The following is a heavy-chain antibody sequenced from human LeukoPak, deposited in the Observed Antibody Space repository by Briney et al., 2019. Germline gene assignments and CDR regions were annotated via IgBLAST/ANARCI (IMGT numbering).Heavy chain of an antibody. Sequence: ASVKVSCKASGGTFSSYAISWVRRAPGQGLEWMGGIIPIFGTANYAQKSQGRVTITADESTSTAYMELSSLRSEDTAVYYCAREISYCSSTSCYKGLYYYYYMDVWGKGTTVTVSS. CDR2: IIPIFGTA. V-gene: IGHV1-69*13. D-gene: IGHD2-2*02. CDR3: AREISYCSSTSCYKGLYYYYYMDV. J-gene: IGHJ6*03. CDR1: GGTFSSYA.